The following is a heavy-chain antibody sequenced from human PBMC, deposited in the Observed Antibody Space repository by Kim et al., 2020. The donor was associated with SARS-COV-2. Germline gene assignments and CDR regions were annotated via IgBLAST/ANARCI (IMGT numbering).Heavy chain of an antibody. J-gene: IGHJ6*03. CDR2: ISSSGSTI. Sequence: GGSLRLSCAASGFTFSSYEMNWVRQAPGKGLEWVSYISSSGSTISYADSVKGRFTISRDNAKNSLYLQLNSLRAEDTAVYYFARAPGTKYSSGWYLYYYYIDVWGKGTPVTVSS. D-gene: IGHD6-19*01. CDR1: GFTFSSYE. V-gene: IGHV3-48*03. CDR3: ARAPGTKYSSGWYLYYYYIDV.